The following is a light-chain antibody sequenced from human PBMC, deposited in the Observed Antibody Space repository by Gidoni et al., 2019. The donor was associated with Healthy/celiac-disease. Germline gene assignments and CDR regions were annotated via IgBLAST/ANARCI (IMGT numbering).Light chain of an antibody. CDR1: QSISSY. V-gene: IGKV1-39*01. Sequence: DIQMTQSPSSLSASVGDRVTITCRASQSISSYLNWYQQKPGKAPKLLIYAASSLQSGVPSRFSGSGSGTDFTRTISSLQREDFATYYCQQSYSTPSFGQGTKLEIK. J-gene: IGKJ2*03. CDR2: AAS. CDR3: QQSYSTPS.